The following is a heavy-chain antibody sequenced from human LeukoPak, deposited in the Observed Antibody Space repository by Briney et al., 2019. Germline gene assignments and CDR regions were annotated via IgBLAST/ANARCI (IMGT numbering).Heavy chain of an antibody. Sequence: SETLSLTCAVYGGSFSGYYWSWIRQPPGEGLEWIGEINHSGSTNYNPSLKSRVTISVDTSKNQFSLKLSSVTAADTAVYYCARSGSGYHPVDYWGQGTLVTVSS. CDR2: INHSGST. CDR3: ARSGSGYHPVDY. D-gene: IGHD3-22*01. CDR1: GGSFSGYY. J-gene: IGHJ4*02. V-gene: IGHV4-34*01.